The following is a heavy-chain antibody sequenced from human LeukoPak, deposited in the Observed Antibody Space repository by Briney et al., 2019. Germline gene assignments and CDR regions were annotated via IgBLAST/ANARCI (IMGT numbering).Heavy chain of an antibody. D-gene: IGHD4-17*01. J-gene: IGHJ4*02. V-gene: IGHV4-39*01. CDR1: GGSISSSSYY. CDR2: IYYSGST. Sequence: PSETLSLTCTVSGGSISSSSYYWGWIRQPPGKGLEWIGSIYYSGSTYYNPSLKSRVTISVDTSKNQFSLKLSSVTAADTAVYYCVVIPPRATVTDCWGQGTLVTVSS. CDR3: VVIPPRATVTDC.